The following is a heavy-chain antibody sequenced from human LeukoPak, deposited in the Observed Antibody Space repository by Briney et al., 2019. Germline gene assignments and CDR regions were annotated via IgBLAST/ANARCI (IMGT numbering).Heavy chain of an antibody. CDR3: ARDLAYCSSSSCYSDYYGMDV. J-gene: IGHJ6*02. D-gene: IGHD2-2*01. V-gene: IGHV3-33*01. Sequence: PGGSLRLSCAASGFTFSSYGMHWVRQAPGKGLEWVAVIWYDGSNKYYADSVKGRFTISRDNSKNTLYLQMNSLRAEDTAVYNCARDLAYCSSSSCYSDYYGMDVWGQGTTVTVSS. CDR1: GFTFSSYG. CDR2: IWYDGSNK.